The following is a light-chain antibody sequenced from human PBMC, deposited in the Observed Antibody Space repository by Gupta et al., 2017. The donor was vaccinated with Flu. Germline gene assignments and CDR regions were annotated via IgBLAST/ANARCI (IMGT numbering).Light chain of an antibody. V-gene: IGKV1-33*01. CDR2: DAS. CDR3: QQYDNSPPTVT. J-gene: IGKJ3*01. CDR1: QDINNF. Sequence: SSLSASVGDRVTMTGQASQDINNFLKWDQQKPGKAPKLRSSDASNLRPGVPSRFSGSGSGTDFTFTITNLQPEDFAIYNCQQYDNSPPTVTFGPGTKVEVK.